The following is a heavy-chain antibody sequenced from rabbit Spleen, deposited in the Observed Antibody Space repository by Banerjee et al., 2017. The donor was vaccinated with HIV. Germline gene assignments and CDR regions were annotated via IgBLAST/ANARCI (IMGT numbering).Heavy chain of an antibody. CDR3: ARDSGSSFSSYGMDL. Sequence: HPKESGGGLVQPGGSLKLSCKASGFTLSSYYMNWVRQAPGKGLEWIGYIDPVFGITYYANWVNGRFSISRENAQNTVFLQMTSLTAADTATYFCARDSGSSFSSYGMDLWGQGTLVTVS. J-gene: IGHJ6*01. D-gene: IGHD8-1*01. CDR2: IDPVFGIT. CDR1: GFTLSSYY. V-gene: IGHV1S7*01.